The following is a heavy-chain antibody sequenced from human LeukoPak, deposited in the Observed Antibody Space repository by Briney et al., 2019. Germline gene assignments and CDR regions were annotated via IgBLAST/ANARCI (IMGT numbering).Heavy chain of an antibody. D-gene: IGHD3-10*01. CDR1: GFTFSSYA. J-gene: IGHJ4*02. CDR3: AKGGASGSYYIGHYFDH. V-gene: IGHV3-23*01. Sequence: GGSLRLSCAASGFTFSSYAMTWVRQAPGKGLEWVSAISHSGGSTYYADSVKGRFTISRDNSKNTLYLQMNSLRAEDTAVYYCAKGGASGSYYIGHYFDHWGQGTLVTVSS. CDR2: ISHSGGST.